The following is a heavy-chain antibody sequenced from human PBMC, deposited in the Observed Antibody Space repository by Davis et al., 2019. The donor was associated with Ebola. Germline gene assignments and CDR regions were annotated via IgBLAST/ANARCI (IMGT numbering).Heavy chain of an antibody. Sequence: KVSCKGSGYSFTSYWIGWVRQMPGKGLEWMGIIYLGDSDTRYSPSFQGQVTISADKSISTAYLQWSSLKASDAAIYYCASGGHDSNYYPGYWGQGTLVTVSS. CDR2: IYLGDSDT. CDR3: ASGGHDSNYYPGY. CDR1: GYSFTSYW. D-gene: IGHD3-22*01. V-gene: IGHV5-51*01. J-gene: IGHJ4*02.